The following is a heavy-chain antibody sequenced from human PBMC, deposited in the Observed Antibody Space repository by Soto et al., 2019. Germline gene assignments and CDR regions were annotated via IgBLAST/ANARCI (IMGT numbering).Heavy chain of an antibody. J-gene: IGHJ6*02. D-gene: IGHD6-19*01. Sequence: ASVKVSCKASGGTFSSYAISWVRQAPGQGLEWMGGIIPIFGTANYAQKFQGRVTITADESTSTAYMELSSLRSEDTAVYYCARETAVVLTYYYYGMDVWGQGTTVTVSS. CDR1: GGTFSSYA. CDR2: IIPIFGTA. CDR3: ARETAVVLTYYYYGMDV. V-gene: IGHV1-69*13.